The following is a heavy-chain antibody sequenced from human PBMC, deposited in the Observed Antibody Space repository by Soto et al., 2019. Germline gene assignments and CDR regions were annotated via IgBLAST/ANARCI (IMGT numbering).Heavy chain of an antibody. CDR2: ISGSGGST. Sequence: GGSLRLSCAASGFTFSSHAMSWVRQAPGKGLEWVASISGSGGSTYYADSVTGRFSLSRDNSQNMMSLQMNSLRVEDTALYYCARDRQPDGIWTFDYWGRGTLVTVSS. J-gene: IGHJ4*02. CDR3: ARDRQPDGIWTFDY. D-gene: IGHD1-1*01. V-gene: IGHV3-23*01. CDR1: GFTFSSHA.